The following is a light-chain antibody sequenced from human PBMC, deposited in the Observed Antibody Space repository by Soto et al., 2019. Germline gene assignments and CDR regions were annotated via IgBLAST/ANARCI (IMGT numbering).Light chain of an antibody. J-gene: IGKJ5*01. CDR2: GAS. V-gene: IGKV3D-15*01. CDR1: QSVSSN. Sequence: EIVMTQSPATLSVSPGERATLSCRASQSVSSNLAWYQQKPGQAPRLLIYGASTRATGFPARFSGSGSGTEFTLTISSLQPEDFATYYCQQHGQWPITFGQGTRLEIK. CDR3: QQHGQWPIT.